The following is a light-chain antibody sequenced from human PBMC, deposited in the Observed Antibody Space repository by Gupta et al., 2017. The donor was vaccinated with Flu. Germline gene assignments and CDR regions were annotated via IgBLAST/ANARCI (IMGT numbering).Light chain of an antibody. CDR1: GAVTSAYY. Sequence: GAVTSAYYPTWFQQKPGQAPRALIYSTSLKHSWTPARFSGSLLGGKAALTLSDVQPEDEAEYYCLLYYGNAQRGVFGGGTKLTVL. CDR3: LLYYGNAQRGV. CDR2: STS. V-gene: IGLV7-43*01. J-gene: IGLJ2*01.